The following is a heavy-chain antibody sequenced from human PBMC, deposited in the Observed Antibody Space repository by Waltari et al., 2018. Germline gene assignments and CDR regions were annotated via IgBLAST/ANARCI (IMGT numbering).Heavy chain of an antibody. CDR3: ARDPRQYCSSTSCYWEAFDY. J-gene: IGHJ4*02. CDR2: ISSSSSTI. Sequence: EVQLVESGGGLVQPGGSLRLSCAASGFTFSSYSMNWVRQAPGKGLAWVSYISSSSSTIYYADSVKGRFTISRDNAKNSLYLQMNSLRAEDTAVYYCARDPRQYCSSTSCYWEAFDYWGQGTLVTVSS. V-gene: IGHV3-48*04. CDR1: GFTFSSYS. D-gene: IGHD2-2*01.